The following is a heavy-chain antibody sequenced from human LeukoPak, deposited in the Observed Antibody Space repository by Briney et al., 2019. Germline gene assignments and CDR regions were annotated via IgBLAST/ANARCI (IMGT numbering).Heavy chain of an antibody. CDR3: AKDQSWDDAFDI. CDR2: ISGSGGST. CDR1: GFTFSTYS. Sequence: GGSLRLSCAASGFTFSTYSMNWVRQAPGKGLEWVSAISGSGGSTYYADSVKGRFTISRDNSKNTLYLQMNSLRAEDTAVYYCAKDQSWDDAFDIWGQGTMVTVSS. J-gene: IGHJ3*02. V-gene: IGHV3-23*01. D-gene: IGHD1-26*01.